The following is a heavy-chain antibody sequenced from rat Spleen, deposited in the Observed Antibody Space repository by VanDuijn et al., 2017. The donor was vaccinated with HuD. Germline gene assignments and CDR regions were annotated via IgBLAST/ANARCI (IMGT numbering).Heavy chain of an antibody. CDR3: ARDNNYKAY. J-gene: IGHJ2*01. D-gene: IGHD1-10*01. CDR1: FYSITSSYR. CDR2: INSAGST. Sequence: EVQLQESGPGLVKPSQSLSLTCSVTFYSITSSYRWNWIRKFPGNKLEWMGYINSAGSTNYNPSLKIRISITRDTSKNQFFLQVNSVTTEDTATYYCARDNNYKAYWGQGVMVTVSS. V-gene: IGHV3-3*01.